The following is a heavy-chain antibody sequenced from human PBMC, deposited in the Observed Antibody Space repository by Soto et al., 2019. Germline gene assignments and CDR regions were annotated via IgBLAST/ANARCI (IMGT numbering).Heavy chain of an antibody. J-gene: IGHJ6*02. V-gene: IGHV3-30*04. CDR1: GVTFSSSA. CDR3: ARVPGSSSLRAYYYYGMDV. Sequence: GGSLRLSCAASGVTFSSSAMHWVRKAPGKGLEWVAVISYDGRNKYYADSVKGRFTISRDNSKNTLYLQMNSLRAEDTAVYYCARVPGSSSLRAYYYYGMDVWGQGTTVTVSS. D-gene: IGHD6-6*01. CDR2: ISYDGRNK.